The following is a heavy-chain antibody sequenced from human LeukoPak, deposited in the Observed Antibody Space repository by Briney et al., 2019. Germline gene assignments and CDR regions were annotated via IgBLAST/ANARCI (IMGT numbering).Heavy chain of an antibody. CDR3: AREGGYSYGYMGNY. V-gene: IGHV4-39*07. Sequence: SETLSLTCTVSGGSISSSSYYWGWIRQPPGKGLEWIGSIYYSGSTYYNPSLKSRVTISVDTSKNQFSLKLSSVTAADTAVYYCAREGGYSYGYMGNYWGQGTLVTVSS. D-gene: IGHD5-18*01. J-gene: IGHJ4*02. CDR1: GGSISSSSYY. CDR2: IYYSGST.